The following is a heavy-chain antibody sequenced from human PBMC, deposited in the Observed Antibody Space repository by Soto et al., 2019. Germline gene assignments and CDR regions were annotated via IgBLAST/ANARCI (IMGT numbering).Heavy chain of an antibody. Sequence: SGTLCLTCAVSGFSISSYVWSWVRQPPGKGLEWIGSIYHSGSTYYNPSLKSRVTISVDTSKNQFSLKLSSVTAADTAVYYCERDGGPDDPRRGYNNWLDHWGQGTMVTVSS. D-gene: IGHD3-22*01. J-gene: IGHJ5*02. CDR2: IYHSGST. CDR3: ERDGGPDDPRRGYNNWLDH. V-gene: IGHV4-38-2*02. CDR1: GFSISSYV.